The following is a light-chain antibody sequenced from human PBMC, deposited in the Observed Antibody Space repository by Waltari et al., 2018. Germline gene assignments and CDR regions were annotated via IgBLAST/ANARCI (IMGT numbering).Light chain of an antibody. CDR1: SSDIGGYNY. Sequence: QSALTQPASVSGSPGQSITISCTGTSSDIGGYNYVSWYQQHPGKAPKLMIYDVFKRPSGVFSRFSGSKSDNTASLTISGLQPEDEADYYCCSYTSDTTGVFGTGTKVTVL. CDR3: CSYTSDTTGV. CDR2: DVF. J-gene: IGLJ1*01. V-gene: IGLV2-14*03.